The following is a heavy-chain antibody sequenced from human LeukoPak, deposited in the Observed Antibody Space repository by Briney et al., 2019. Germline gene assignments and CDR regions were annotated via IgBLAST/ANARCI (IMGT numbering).Heavy chain of an antibody. CDR1: GFTLNSYG. Sequence: GGSLRLSCAASGFTLNSYGMHWVRQAPGKGLEWVAVISYDGSKKYYADSVKGRFSISRDNSKSTLNLQMNSLRAEDTAVYYCARDLSGRYSYDYWGQGTLVTVSS. CDR2: ISYDGSKK. V-gene: IGHV3-30-3*01. CDR3: ARDLSGRYSYDY. D-gene: IGHD1-26*01. J-gene: IGHJ4*02.